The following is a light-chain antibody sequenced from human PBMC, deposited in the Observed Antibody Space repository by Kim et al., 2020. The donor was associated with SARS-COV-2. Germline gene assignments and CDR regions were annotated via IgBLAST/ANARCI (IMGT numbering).Light chain of an antibody. CDR1: QSVNSY. J-gene: IGKJ5*01. Sequence: LSPGERATLSCRASQSVNSYLAWYQQKPGQAPRLLIYDASNRATGIPARFSGSGSGTDFTLIISSLEPEDFAVYYCHQRSSWPPTFGQGTRLEIK. CDR2: DAS. CDR3: HQRSSWPPT. V-gene: IGKV3-11*01.